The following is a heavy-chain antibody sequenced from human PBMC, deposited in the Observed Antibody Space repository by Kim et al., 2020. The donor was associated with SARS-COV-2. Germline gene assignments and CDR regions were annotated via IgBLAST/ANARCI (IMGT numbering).Heavy chain of an antibody. Sequence: AQKFQGRVTITADESTSTAYMELSSLRSEDTAVYYCARSQWFGELLSPDYWGQGTLVTVSS. J-gene: IGHJ4*02. V-gene: IGHV1-69*01. D-gene: IGHD3-10*01. CDR3: ARSQWFGELLSPDY.